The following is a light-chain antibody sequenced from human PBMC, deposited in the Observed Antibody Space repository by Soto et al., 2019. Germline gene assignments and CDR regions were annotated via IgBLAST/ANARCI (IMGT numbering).Light chain of an antibody. CDR2: AAS. Sequence: DIQLTQSPSSLSASLGDRVTIPCRESQTISNYLNWYQQKSGRAPELLVYAASNLQSGVPSRGTGRGSGTHFTLTISGLEPADFETYVCQQSYKTTITFGQGTRLEIK. CDR1: QTISNY. J-gene: IGKJ5*01. CDR3: QQSYKTTIT. V-gene: IGKV1-39*01.